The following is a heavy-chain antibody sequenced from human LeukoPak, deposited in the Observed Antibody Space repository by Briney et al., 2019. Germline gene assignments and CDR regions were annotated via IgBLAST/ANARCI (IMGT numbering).Heavy chain of an antibody. J-gene: IGHJ4*02. CDR1: GGSITSSTYH. V-gene: IGHV4-39*07. CDR2: IYYSGTS. Sequence: SETLSLTCTVSGGSITSSTYHWGWLRQPPGKGLEWIASIYYSGTSYYNPSLKSRVTISVDTSKNQFSLKLNSVTAADTAVYYCARGQITMVRGVLIEGYFDYWGQGTLVTVSS. D-gene: IGHD3-10*01. CDR3: ARGQITMVRGVLIEGYFDY.